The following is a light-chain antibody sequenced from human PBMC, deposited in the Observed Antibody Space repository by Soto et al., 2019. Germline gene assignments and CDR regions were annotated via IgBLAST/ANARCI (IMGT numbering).Light chain of an antibody. J-gene: IGKJ4*01. CDR2: WAY. V-gene: IGKV4-1*01. CDR3: KQYYSIPPT. Sequence: DFVMTQSPDSLAVSLGERATINCKSSQSLLYSSNNKNYLTWYQHKPGQPPKLLIYWAYTRKSGVHDRFSGSGSGTDFTLTISSLQAEDVAVYYCKQYYSIPPTFGGGTKVDIK. CDR1: QSLLYSSNNKNY.